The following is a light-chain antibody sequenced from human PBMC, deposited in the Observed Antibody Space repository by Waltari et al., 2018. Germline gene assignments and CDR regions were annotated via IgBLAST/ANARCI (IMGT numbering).Light chain of an antibody. CDR3: AAWDDSLSGRV. V-gene: IGLV1-47*01. CDR2: RNK. J-gene: IGLJ3*02. Sequence: QSVLTPPPSASGTPAQRVTISCSASSSNIGSNYVYWYQQVPGTAPKLLIYRNKQRPSGVPDRFSGSKSGTSASLAITGLRSDDEGDYYCAAWDDSLSGRVFGGGTKLTVL. CDR1: SSNIGSNY.